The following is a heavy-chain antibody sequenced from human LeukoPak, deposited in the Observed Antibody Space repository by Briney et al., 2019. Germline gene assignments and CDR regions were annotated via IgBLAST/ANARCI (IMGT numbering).Heavy chain of an antibody. CDR2: IIPIFGTA. V-gene: IGHV1-69*05. J-gene: IGHJ6*03. Sequence: SVKVSCKASGGTFSSYAISWVRQAPGQGLEWMGGIIPIFGTANYAQKFQGRVTITTDESTSTAYMELSSLRSEDTAVYYCASGSKLNSNSYYMDVWGKGTTVTVSS. D-gene: IGHD4-11*01. CDR1: GGTFSSYA. CDR3: ASGSKLNSNSYYMDV.